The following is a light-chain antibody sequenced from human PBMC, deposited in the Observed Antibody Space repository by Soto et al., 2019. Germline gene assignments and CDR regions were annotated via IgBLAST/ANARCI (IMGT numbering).Light chain of an antibody. CDR3: QQYADLPIT. CDR1: QAITNY. V-gene: IGKV1-33*01. CDR2: DAS. J-gene: IGKJ5*01. Sequence: DSQMTQSPSSLSASVGDRVTITCQATQAITNYLNWYQQKPGRAPKLLIYDASNLQTGVPSRFSGSGSGSHFTFTISTLQPEDVATYYCQQYADLPITFGQGTRLEIK.